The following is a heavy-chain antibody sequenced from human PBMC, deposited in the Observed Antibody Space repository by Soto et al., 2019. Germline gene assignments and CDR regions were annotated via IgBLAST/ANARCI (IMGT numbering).Heavy chain of an antibody. J-gene: IGHJ4*02. D-gene: IGHD6-6*01. CDR2: ISAYNGNT. CDR3: ASVPHIRGQLAPFDY. Sequence: QVQLVQSGAEVKKPGASVKVSCKASGYTFTSYGISWVRRAPGQGLEWMGWISAYNGNTNYAQKLQGRVTMTTDTSTSTAYMELRSLRSDDTAVYYCASVPHIRGQLAPFDYWGQGTLVTVSS. CDR1: GYTFTSYG. V-gene: IGHV1-18*01.